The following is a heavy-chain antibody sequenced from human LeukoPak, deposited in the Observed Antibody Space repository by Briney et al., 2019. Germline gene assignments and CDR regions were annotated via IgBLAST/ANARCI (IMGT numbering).Heavy chain of an antibody. Sequence: PGGSLRLSCAASGFTFSSYGMHWVRQAPGKGLEWVAVISYDGSNKYYADSVKGRFTISRDNSKNTLYPQMNSLRAEDTAVYYCAKSLDTAMDYWGQGTLVTVSS. CDR2: ISYDGSNK. D-gene: IGHD5-18*01. CDR3: AKSLDTAMDY. J-gene: IGHJ4*02. CDR1: GFTFSSYG. V-gene: IGHV3-30*18.